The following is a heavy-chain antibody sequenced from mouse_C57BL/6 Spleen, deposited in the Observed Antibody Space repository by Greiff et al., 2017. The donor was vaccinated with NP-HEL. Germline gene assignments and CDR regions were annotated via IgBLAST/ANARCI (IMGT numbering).Heavy chain of an antibody. CDR2: ISSGSSTI. CDR3: ARNSSYDWYFDV. J-gene: IGHJ1*03. CDR1: GFTFSDYG. Sequence: EVMLVESGGGLVKPGGSLKLSCAASGFTFSDYGMHWVRQAPEKGLEWVAYISSGSSTIYYADTVKGRFTISRYNAKNTLFLQMTSLEAEDTAMYYCARNSSYDWYFDVWGTGTTVTVSS. V-gene: IGHV5-17*01. D-gene: IGHD1-1*01.